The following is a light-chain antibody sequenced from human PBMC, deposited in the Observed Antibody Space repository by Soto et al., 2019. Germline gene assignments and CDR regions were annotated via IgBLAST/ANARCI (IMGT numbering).Light chain of an antibody. Sequence: AIRMTQSPSSFSASTGDRVTITCRASQDISSYLAWYQQKPGKAPKVLIYAASTLQSGVPSRFSGSGSGTDFSLTVSGLQSADFATYYCQQYHSYPPLTFGGGTKVEIK. CDR3: QQYHSYPPLT. CDR1: QDISSY. J-gene: IGKJ4*01. V-gene: IGKV1-8*01. CDR2: AAS.